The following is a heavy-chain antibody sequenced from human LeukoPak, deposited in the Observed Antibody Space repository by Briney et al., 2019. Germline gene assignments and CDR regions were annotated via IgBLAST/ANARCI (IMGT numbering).Heavy chain of an antibody. Sequence: SETLSLTCTVSGGSISSGGYYWSWIRQHPGKGLEWIGYIYYSGSTYYNPSLKSRVTISVDTSKNQFSLKLSSVTAADTAVYYCASLLDSSGYSDAFDIWGQGTMVTVSS. V-gene: IGHV4-31*03. CDR2: IYYSGST. CDR1: GGSISSGGYY. J-gene: IGHJ3*02. D-gene: IGHD3-22*01. CDR3: ASLLDSSGYSDAFDI.